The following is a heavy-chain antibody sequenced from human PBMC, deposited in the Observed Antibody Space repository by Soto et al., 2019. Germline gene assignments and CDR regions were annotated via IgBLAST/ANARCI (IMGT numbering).Heavy chain of an antibody. CDR3: AREDAATRYYLDY. Sequence: GGSLRLSCAASEFTFSSYAMHWVRQAPGKGLEWVAVISYDGANKYYADSVKGRFTISRDNSKNTLYLQMNSLRAEDTAVYYCAREDAATRYYLDYCGQGTLVTVSS. D-gene: IGHD2-2*01. CDR2: ISYDGANK. V-gene: IGHV3-30-3*01. J-gene: IGHJ4*02. CDR1: EFTFSSYA.